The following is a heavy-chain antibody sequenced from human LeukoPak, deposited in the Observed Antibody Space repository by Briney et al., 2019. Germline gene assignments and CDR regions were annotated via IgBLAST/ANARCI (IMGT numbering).Heavy chain of an antibody. D-gene: IGHD1-26*01. CDR3: ARDRYSGSYSYVLTFDY. Sequence: GGSLRLSCAASGFTFSSYWMHWVRQAPGKGLVWVSRINSDGSSTSYADSVKGRFTISRDNAKNTLYLQMNSLRAEDTAVYYCARDRYSGSYSYVLTFDYWGQGTLVTVSS. CDR1: GFTFSSYW. V-gene: IGHV3-74*01. CDR2: INSDGSST. J-gene: IGHJ4*02.